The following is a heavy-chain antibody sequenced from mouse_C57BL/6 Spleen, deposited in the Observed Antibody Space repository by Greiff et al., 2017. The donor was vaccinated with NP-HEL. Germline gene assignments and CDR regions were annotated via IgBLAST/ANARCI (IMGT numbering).Heavy chain of an antibody. D-gene: IGHD1-1*01. Sequence: VQLQESGAELARPGASVKLSCKASGYTFTSYGISWVKQRTGQGLEWIGEIYPRSGNTYYNEKFKGKATLTADKSSSTAYMELRSLTSEDSAVYFCARGDYGSSYYFDYWGQGTTLTVSS. V-gene: IGHV1-81*01. CDR1: GYTFTSYG. CDR3: ARGDYGSSYYFDY. J-gene: IGHJ2*01. CDR2: IYPRSGNT.